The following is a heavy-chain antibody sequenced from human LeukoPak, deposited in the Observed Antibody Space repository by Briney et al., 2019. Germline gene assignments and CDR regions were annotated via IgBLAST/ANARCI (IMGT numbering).Heavy chain of an antibody. Sequence: PSETPSLTCTVSGGSISSSSYYWGWIRQPPGKGLEWIGSIYYSGSTYYNPSLKSRVTISVDTSKNQFSLKLSSVTAADTAVYYCARTRVIAVAGVPILWGQGTLVTVSS. CDR1: GGSISSSSYY. V-gene: IGHV4-39*01. CDR3: ARTRVIAVAGVPIL. D-gene: IGHD6-19*01. J-gene: IGHJ4*02. CDR2: IYYSGST.